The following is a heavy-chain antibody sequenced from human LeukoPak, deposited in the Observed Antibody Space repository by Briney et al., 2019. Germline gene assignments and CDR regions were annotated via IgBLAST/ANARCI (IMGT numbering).Heavy chain of an antibody. D-gene: IGHD3-22*01. CDR1: GGFISSINW. CDR3: ARLQRITMNAFDI. J-gene: IGHJ3*02. Sequence: PSQTLSLTCAVSGGFISSINWWSWVRQPPGKGLEWVGEVYHSGSTNYNPSLKSRVTISIDKSKNQFSLKLTSVTAADTAVYYYARLQRITMNAFDIWGQGTMVTVSS. V-gene: IGHV4-4*02. CDR2: VYHSGST.